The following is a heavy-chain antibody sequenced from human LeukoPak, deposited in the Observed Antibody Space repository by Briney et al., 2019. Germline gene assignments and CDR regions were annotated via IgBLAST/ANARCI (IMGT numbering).Heavy chain of an antibody. Sequence: SQTLSLTCTVSGGSISSGGYYWSWIRQHPGKGLEWIGYIYYSRSTYYNPSLKSRVTISVDTSKNQFSLKLSSVTAADTAVYYCARSLRGYSYAFDYWGQGTLVTVSS. CDR1: GGSISSGGYY. CDR2: IYYSRST. V-gene: IGHV4-31*03. CDR3: ARSLRGYSYAFDY. J-gene: IGHJ4*02. D-gene: IGHD5-18*01.